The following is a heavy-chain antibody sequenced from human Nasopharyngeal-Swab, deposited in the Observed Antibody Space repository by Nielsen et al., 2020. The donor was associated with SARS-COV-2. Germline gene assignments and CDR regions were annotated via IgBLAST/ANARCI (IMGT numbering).Heavy chain of an antibody. J-gene: IGHJ4*02. Sequence: GGSLRLSCAASGFTFSSYSMNWFRQAPGKGLAWVSSISSSSSYIYYADSVKGRFTISRDNAKNSLYLQMNSLRAEDTAVYYCARDISLYSSSWYEGEDYWGQGTLVTVSS. CDR1: GFTFSSYS. CDR2: ISSSSSYI. D-gene: IGHD6-13*01. V-gene: IGHV3-21*01. CDR3: ARDISLYSSSWYEGEDY.